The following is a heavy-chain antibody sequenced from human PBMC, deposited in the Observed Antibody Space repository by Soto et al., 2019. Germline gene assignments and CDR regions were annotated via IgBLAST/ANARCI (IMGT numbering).Heavy chain of an antibody. Sequence: ASVKVSCKTSGYTFSSYSINWVRQAPGQGLEWMAWISTTSGNTHYAERVQGRVTVTLDKSARTAFMEMWGLTSDDTAVYFCARDNGYYDFWGQVTLVTVSS. J-gene: IGHJ4*02. D-gene: IGHD2-8*01. CDR3: ARDNGYYDF. V-gene: IGHV1-18*01. CDR2: ISTTSGNT. CDR1: GYTFSSYS.